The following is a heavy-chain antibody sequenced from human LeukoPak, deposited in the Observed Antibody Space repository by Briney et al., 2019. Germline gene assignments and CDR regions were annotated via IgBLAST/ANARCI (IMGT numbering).Heavy chain of an antibody. J-gene: IGHJ3*02. D-gene: IGHD1-26*01. V-gene: IGHV5-51*01. Sequence: GESLKVSCKGSGYNFTTYWIGWVRQMPGKGLEWMGIIYPGDSDTRYIPSFQGLVTISADKSISTAYLQWSSLKASDTAMYYCARSNGIVGAPDAFDIWGQGTMVTVSS. CDR2: IYPGDSDT. CDR3: ARSNGIVGAPDAFDI. CDR1: GYNFTTYW.